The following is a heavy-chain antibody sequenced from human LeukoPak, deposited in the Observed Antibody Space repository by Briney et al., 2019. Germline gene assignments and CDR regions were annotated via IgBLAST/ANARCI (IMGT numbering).Heavy chain of an antibody. CDR2: INPNTGDT. Sequence: ASVKVSCKASGYTFTGYYMHWVRKTPGQGLEWMGWINPNTGDTNYGRKFQGRVTMTRDTSINTAYMELRSLRSDDTAVYYCARSRRVGNGEYPDYCGQGTLVTVSS. CDR3: ARSRRVGNGEYPDY. CDR1: GYTFTGYY. J-gene: IGHJ4*02. D-gene: IGHD3-10*01. V-gene: IGHV1-2*02.